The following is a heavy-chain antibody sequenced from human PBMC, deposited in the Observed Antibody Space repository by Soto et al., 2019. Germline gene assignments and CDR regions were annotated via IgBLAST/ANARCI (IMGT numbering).Heavy chain of an antibody. Sequence: ASVKVSCKASGYTFTSYGISWVRQAPGQGLEGMGWISAYNGNTNYAQKLQGRVTMTTDTSTSTAYMELRSLRSDDTAVYYCGRVGVRYCSGGSCYSAWFDPWGQGTLVTVSS. CDR1: GYTFTSYG. CDR3: GRVGVRYCSGGSCYSAWFDP. J-gene: IGHJ5*02. V-gene: IGHV1-18*01. CDR2: ISAYNGNT. D-gene: IGHD2-15*01.